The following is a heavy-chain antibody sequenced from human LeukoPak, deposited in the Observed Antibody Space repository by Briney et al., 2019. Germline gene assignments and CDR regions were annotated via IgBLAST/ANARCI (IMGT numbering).Heavy chain of an antibody. CDR2: ISWNSGSI. D-gene: IGHD2-2*01. J-gene: IGHJ4*02. Sequence: GRSLRLSCAASGFTFDDYAMHWVRQAPGKGLEWVSGISWNSGSIGYADSVKGRFTISRDNAKNSLYLQMNSLRAEDTAVYYCARAVGYCSSTSCYGHFDYWGQGTLVTVSS. CDR1: GFTFDDYA. V-gene: IGHV3-9*01. CDR3: ARAVGYCSSTSCYGHFDY.